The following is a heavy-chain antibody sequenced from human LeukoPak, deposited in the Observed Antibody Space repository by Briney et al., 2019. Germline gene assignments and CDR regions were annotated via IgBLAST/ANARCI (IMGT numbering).Heavy chain of an antibody. CDR1: GFTFSRYW. D-gene: IGHD4-17*01. V-gene: IGHV3-7*01. J-gene: IGHJ4*02. CDR2: IKQDGSEK. CDR3: ASHDYGDYAFDY. Sequence: PGGSLRLSCAASGFTFSRYWMSWVRQAPGKGLEWVANIKQDGSEKYYVDSVKGRLTISRDNTKNSLYLQMNSLRAEDTAVYYCASHDYGDYAFDYWGQGTLVTVSS.